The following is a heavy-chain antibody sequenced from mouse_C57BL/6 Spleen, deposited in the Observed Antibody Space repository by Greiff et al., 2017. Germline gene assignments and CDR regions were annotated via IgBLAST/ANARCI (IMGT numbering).Heavy chain of an antibody. CDR3: ARNNYGTYYYAMDY. CDR1: GFSLTSYA. J-gene: IGHJ4*01. D-gene: IGHD1-1*01. CDR2: IWTGGGT. V-gene: IGHV2-9-1*01. Sequence: QVQLKQSGPGLVAPSQSLSITCTVSGFSLTSYAISWVRQPPGKGLEWLGVIWTGGGTHYNSALKSRLSISKDNSKSQVFLKMNSLQTDDTARYYCARNNYGTYYYAMDYWGQGTSVTVSS.